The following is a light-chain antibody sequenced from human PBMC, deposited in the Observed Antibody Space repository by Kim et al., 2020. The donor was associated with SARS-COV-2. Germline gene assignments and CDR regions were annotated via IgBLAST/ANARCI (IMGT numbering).Light chain of an antibody. J-gene: IGLJ1*01. CDR3: CSYAGIYTWV. Sequence: GQSVTISCTGTSSDVGGYNYVSWYQQHPGKAPTLMIYDVSKRPSGVPDRFSGSKSGNTASLTISGLQAEDEADYYCCSYAGIYTWVFGTGTKVTVL. CDR2: DVS. V-gene: IGLV2-11*01. CDR1: SSDVGGYNY.